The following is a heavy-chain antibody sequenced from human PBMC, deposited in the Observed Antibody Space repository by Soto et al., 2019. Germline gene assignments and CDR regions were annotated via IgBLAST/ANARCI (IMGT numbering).Heavy chain of an antibody. J-gene: IGHJ6*02. V-gene: IGHV1-2*04. CDR2: INPNSGGT. D-gene: IGHD3-22*01. CDR3: ARGDFDRSGYYRPYYYYGMDV. Sequence: ASVKVSCKASGYTFTGYYMHWVRQAPGQGLEWMGWINPNSGGTNYAQKFQGWVTMTRDTSISTAYMELSRLRSDDTAVYYCARGDFDRSGYYRPYYYYGMDVWGQGTTVTVSS. CDR1: GYTFTGYY.